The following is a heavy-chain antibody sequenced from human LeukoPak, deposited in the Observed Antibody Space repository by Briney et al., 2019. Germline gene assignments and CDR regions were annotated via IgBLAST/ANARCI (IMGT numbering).Heavy chain of an antibody. Sequence: GGSLRLSCAASGFTFSSYSMNWVRQAPGKGLEWVSYISSSSSTIYYADSVKGRFTISRDNAKNSLYLQMNSLRAEDTAVYYCARGFQSCLTTRGYFDYWGQGTLVTVYS. D-gene: IGHD2-15*01. V-gene: IGHV3-48*01. CDR1: GFTFSSYS. CDR3: ARGFQSCLTTRGYFDY. CDR2: ISSSSSTI. J-gene: IGHJ4*02.